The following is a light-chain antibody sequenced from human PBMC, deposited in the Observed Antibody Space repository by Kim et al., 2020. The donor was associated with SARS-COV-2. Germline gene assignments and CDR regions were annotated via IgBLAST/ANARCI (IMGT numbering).Light chain of an antibody. Sequence: CPGERATLSCRASQSGSGSYLAWYQQKAGQPPRLLIYDASRRATGISDRFSGSGSGTDFTLTISRLEPEDFAVYYCQQYGSSPRTFGQGTKVDIK. J-gene: IGKJ1*01. CDR2: DAS. CDR1: QSGSGSY. CDR3: QQYGSSPRT. V-gene: IGKV3-20*01.